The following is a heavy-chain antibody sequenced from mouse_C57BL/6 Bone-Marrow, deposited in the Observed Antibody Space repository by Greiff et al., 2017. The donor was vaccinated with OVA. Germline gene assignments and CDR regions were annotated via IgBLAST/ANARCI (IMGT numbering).Heavy chain of an antibody. V-gene: IGHV3-5*01. Sequence: EVKLMESGPGLVKPSQTVFLTCTVTGISITTGNYRWSWLRQFPGHKLEWIGYIYYSGTITYNPSLTSRTTITRDTPKNHFFLEMNSLTAEDTATYYCARDREYYFDYWGQGTTLTVSS. J-gene: IGHJ2*01. CDR2: IYYSGTI. CDR3: ARDREYYFDY. CDR1: GISITTGNYR.